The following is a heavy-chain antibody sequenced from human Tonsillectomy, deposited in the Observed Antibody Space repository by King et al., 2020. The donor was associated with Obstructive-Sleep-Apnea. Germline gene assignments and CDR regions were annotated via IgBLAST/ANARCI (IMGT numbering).Heavy chain of an antibody. D-gene: IGHD3-22*01. CDR2: IKQDGSEK. Sequence: VQLVESGGGLVQPGGSLRLSCAVSGFTFSSYWMSWVRQAPGKGLEWVANIKQDGSEKYYVDSVKGRFTISRDNAKNSLYLQMKSLGAEDTAVYYCARVQYDSSGFYLSYGMDVWGQGTTVTVSS. CDR1: GFTFSSYW. CDR3: ARVQYDSSGFYLSYGMDV. J-gene: IGHJ6*02. V-gene: IGHV3-7*01.